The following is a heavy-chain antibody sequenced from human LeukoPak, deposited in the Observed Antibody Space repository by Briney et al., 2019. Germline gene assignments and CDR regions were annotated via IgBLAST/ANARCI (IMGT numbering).Heavy chain of an antibody. J-gene: IGHJ5*02. CDR2: INHSGST. Sequence: PSETLSLTCAVYGGSFSGYYWSWIRQPPGKWLEWIGEINHSGSTNYNPSLKSRVTISVDTSKNQFSLKLSSVTAADTAVYYCARSTVGYNWFDPWGQGTLVTVSS. D-gene: IGHD1-26*01. CDR1: GGSFSGYY. CDR3: ARSTVGYNWFDP. V-gene: IGHV4-34*01.